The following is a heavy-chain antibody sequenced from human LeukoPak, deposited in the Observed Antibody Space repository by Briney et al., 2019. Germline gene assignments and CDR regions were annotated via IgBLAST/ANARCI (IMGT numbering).Heavy chain of an antibody. V-gene: IGHV3-21*01. CDR1: GFTFSNYG. D-gene: IGHD2-2*03. CDR3: ARDYGRNGYCSSTTCPDALDI. J-gene: IGHJ3*02. CDR2: ITSSSYI. Sequence: GGSLRLSCAASGFTFSNYGMNWVRQAPGKGLEWVSSITSSSYIYYADSVKGRFTISRDNAKNSLYLQMNSLRAEDTAVYYCARDYGRNGYCSSTTCPDALDIWGQGTMVTVSS.